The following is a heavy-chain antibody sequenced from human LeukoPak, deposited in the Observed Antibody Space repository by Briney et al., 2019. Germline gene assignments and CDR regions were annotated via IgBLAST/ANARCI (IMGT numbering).Heavy chain of an antibody. J-gene: IGHJ4*01. CDR2: ISASGGTT. CDR3: AKGNWGPLYYFDY. CDR1: GFTFNTYA. V-gene: IGHV3-23*01. Sequence: GGSLRLSCAASGFTFNTYAITWVRQAPGKGLEWVSGISASGGTTYYADSVKGRFTISRDNSKNTLSLQMNSLKVEDTAVYYCAKGNWGPLYYFDYWGRGTLVTVSS. D-gene: IGHD7-27*01.